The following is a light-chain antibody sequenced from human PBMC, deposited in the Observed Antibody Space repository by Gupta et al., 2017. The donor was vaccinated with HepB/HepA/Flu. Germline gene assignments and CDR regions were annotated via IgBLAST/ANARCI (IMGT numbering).Light chain of an antibody. J-gene: IGKJ2*01. CDR3: QRRSDWLST. CDR1: QSVGNS. V-gene: IGKV3-11*01. CDR2: DAS. Sequence: EVVLTQSPATLSLSPGEKATLSCRASQSVGNSLAWYQHKPGQSPRLLIYDASTRATGIPARFSGGGSGTDFTLTITSLQPEDFAVYYCQRRSDWLSTFGQGTKLDI.